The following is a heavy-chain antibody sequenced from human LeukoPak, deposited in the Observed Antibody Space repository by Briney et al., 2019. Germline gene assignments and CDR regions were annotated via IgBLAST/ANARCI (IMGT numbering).Heavy chain of an antibody. V-gene: IGHV1-2*02. CDR3: ARGYICSGGTCYSRLWFDP. CDR1: GYTFTGYY. D-gene: IGHD2-15*01. CDR2: INPNNGGT. Sequence: ASVKVSCKASGYTFTGYYMHWVRQAPGQGLEWMGWINPNNGGTKYVQKFQGRVTMTRDTSISTAYMQLSRLRSDDTAVYYCARGYICSGGTCYSRLWFDPWGQGTLVTVSS. J-gene: IGHJ5*02.